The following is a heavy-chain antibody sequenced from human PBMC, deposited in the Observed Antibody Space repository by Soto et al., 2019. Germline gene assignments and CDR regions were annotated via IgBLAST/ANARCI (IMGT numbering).Heavy chain of an antibody. D-gene: IGHD2-8*01. J-gene: IGHJ3*01. Sequence: EVQLVGSGGGLVQPGGSLRLSCVASGFTFRTYWMTWVRQAPGKGLEWVANIKQDGSEKYYVDSVRGRFAISGDNAKDSLYLQMNSLRVEDTAVYYCARDGLYCTYANCRGDAYDVWDQGTMVTVSS. V-gene: IGHV3-7*04. CDR3: ARDGLYCTYANCRGDAYDV. CDR2: IKQDGSEK. CDR1: GFTFRTYW.